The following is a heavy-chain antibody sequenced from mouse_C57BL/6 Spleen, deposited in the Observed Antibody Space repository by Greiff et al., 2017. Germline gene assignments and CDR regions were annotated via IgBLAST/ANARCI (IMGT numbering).Heavy chain of an antibody. V-gene: IGHV1-50*01. CDR1: GYTFTSYW. CDR2: IDPSDSYT. CDR3: ARSNYDGSSYVGVYFDD. D-gene: IGHD1-1*01. Sequence: VQLQQPGAELVKPGASVKLSCKASGYTFTSYWMQWVKQRPGQGLEWIGEIDPSDSYTNYNQKFKGKATLTVDTSSSTAYMQLSSLTSEDSAVYYCARSNYDGSSYVGVYFDDWGQGTTLTVSS. J-gene: IGHJ2*01.